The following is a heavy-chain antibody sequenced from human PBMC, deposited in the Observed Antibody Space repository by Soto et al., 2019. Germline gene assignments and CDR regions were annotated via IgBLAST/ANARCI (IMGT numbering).Heavy chain of an antibody. V-gene: IGHV1-69*01. CDR1: GGTFSSFA. CDR3: ARGDTHQLLRGWFDP. D-gene: IGHD2-2*01. Sequence: QVQLVQSGAEVKKPGSSVNVSCTASGGTFSSFAFSWVRQAPGQGLEWMGDIIPIFGKTSYAQKFQGRVTMTADESTFTAYLELSSLTSDDTAVYYCARGDTHQLLRGWFDPWGQGTLVIVSS. J-gene: IGHJ5*02. CDR2: IIPIFGKT.